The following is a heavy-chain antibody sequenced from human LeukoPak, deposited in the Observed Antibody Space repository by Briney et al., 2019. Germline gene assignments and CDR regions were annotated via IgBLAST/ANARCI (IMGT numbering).Heavy chain of an antibody. J-gene: IGHJ3*02. D-gene: IGHD4-17*01. CDR1: GGSFSGYY. CDR2: INHSGST. Sequence: SETLSLTCAVYGGSFSGYYWSWIRQPPGKGLEWIGEINHSGSTNYNPSLKSRVTISVDMSKKQFSLKLSSVTAADTAVYYCARDPTSVTKGLDIWGQGTMVTVSS. CDR3: ARDPTSVTKGLDI. V-gene: IGHV4-34*01.